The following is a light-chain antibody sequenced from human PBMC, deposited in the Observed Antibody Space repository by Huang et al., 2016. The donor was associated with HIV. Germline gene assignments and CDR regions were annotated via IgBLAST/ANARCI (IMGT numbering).Light chain of an antibody. Sequence: EIVLTQSPATLSLSPGERATLSCRASQTITTLLAWYQQKPGQAPRLLLYDASNRATGTPARFSASGSGTDFTLTISSLEPEDFAVYYCLQRSNWPLTFGGGTKVEIK. CDR3: LQRSNWPLT. CDR2: DAS. V-gene: IGKV3-11*01. CDR1: QTITTL. J-gene: IGKJ4*01.